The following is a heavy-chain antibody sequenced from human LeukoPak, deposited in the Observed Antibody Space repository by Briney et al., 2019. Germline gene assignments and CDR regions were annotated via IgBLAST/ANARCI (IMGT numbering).Heavy chain of an antibody. Sequence: SETLSLTCTVSGGSITNNNYNWDWIRQPPGKGLEWIGYIYYSGATNYNPSLKSRVTLSVDTSKNQFSLKLNSVTAADTAVYYCARGAVPLRGVDYWGQGNQVTVSS. CDR2: IYYSGAT. V-gene: IGHV4-61*05. J-gene: IGHJ4*02. CDR1: GGSITNNNYN. CDR3: ARGAVPLRGVDY. D-gene: IGHD4-17*01.